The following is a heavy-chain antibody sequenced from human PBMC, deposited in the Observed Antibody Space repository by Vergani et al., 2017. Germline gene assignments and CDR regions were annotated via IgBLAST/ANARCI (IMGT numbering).Heavy chain of an antibody. D-gene: IGHD2-2*01. CDR2: INHSGST. CDR3: ARAMGGYCSSTSCPFDY. V-gene: IGHV4-39*07. CDR1: GASISSNSYY. Sequence: QLQLQESGPGLVEPSETLSLTCTVSGASISSNSYYWSWIRQPPGKGLEWIGEINHSGSTNYNPSLKSRVTISVDTSKNQFSLKLSSVTAADTAVYYCARAMGGYCSSTSCPFDYWGQGTLVTVSS. J-gene: IGHJ4*02.